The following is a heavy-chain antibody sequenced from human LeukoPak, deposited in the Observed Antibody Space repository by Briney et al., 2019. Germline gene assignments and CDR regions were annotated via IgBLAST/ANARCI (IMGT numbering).Heavy chain of an antibody. V-gene: IGHV4-59*01. CDR1: GGSISSYY. J-gene: IGHJ5*02. CDR3: ARGRAVADR. CDR2: IYYSGST. Sequence: PSETLSLTCTVSGGSISSYYWSWIRQPPGKGLEWIGYIYYSGSTNYNPSLKSRVTISVDTSKNQFSLKLSSVTAADTAVYYCARGRAVADRWGQGTLVTVSS. D-gene: IGHD6-19*01.